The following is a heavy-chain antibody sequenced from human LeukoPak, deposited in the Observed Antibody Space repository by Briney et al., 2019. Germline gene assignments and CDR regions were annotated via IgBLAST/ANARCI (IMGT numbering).Heavy chain of an antibody. Sequence: SETPSLTCAVYGGSFSGYYWSWIRQPPGKGLEWIGEINHSGSTNYNPSLKSRVTISVDTSKNQFSLKLSSVTAADTAVYYCARGSPYLDFGSGYAKGGQGTLVTVSS. CDR2: INHSGST. V-gene: IGHV4-34*01. CDR1: GGSFSGYY. CDR3: ARGSPYLDFGSGYAK. J-gene: IGHJ4*02. D-gene: IGHD3-3*01.